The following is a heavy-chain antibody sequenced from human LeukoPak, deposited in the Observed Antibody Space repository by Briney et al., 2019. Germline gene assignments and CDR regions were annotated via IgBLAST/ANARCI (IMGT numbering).Heavy chain of an antibody. CDR3: ARTEHVVRGAPMNWFDP. J-gene: IGHJ5*02. Sequence: SVKVSCKASGGTFSSYAISWVRQAPGQGLEWMGGIIPIFGTANYAQKFQGRVTITADKSTSTAYMELSSLRSEDTAVYYCARTEHVVRGAPMNWFDPWGQGTLVTVSS. D-gene: IGHD3-10*01. CDR1: GGTFSSYA. CDR2: IIPIFGTA. V-gene: IGHV1-69*06.